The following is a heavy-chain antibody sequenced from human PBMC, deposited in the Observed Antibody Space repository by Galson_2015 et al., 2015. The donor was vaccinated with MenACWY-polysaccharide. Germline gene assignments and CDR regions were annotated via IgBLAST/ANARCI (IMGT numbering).Heavy chain of an antibody. Sequence: SLRLSCAASGFTFSSYAMHWVRQAPGKGLEWVAVISYDGSNKYYADSVKGRFTISRDNSKNTLYLQMNSLRVEDTAEYYCARDITGADDYWGQGTLVTVSS. CDR1: GFTFSSYA. CDR2: ISYDGSNK. D-gene: IGHD1-20*01. V-gene: IGHV3-30-3*01. J-gene: IGHJ4*02. CDR3: ARDITGADDY.